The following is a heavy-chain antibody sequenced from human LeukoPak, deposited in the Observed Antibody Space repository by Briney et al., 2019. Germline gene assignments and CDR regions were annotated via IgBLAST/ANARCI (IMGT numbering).Heavy chain of an antibody. CDR3: AKAAAAPGFDF. Sequence: GGSLRLSCAASGFASSSYALNWVRQAPGKGLEWVATVSGSGDRMYHADSVKGRFTISRDNSKNTIYLQMNSLRAEDTALYYCAKAAAAPGFDFWGQGTLVTVSS. CDR1: GFASSSYA. V-gene: IGHV3-23*01. D-gene: IGHD6-13*01. CDR2: VSGSGDRM. J-gene: IGHJ4*02.